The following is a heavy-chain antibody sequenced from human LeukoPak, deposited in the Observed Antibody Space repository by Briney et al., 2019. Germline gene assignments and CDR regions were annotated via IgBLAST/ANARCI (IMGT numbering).Heavy chain of an antibody. CDR2: ISAYNGNT. J-gene: IGHJ4*02. CDR3: ARVRGYYDSSGPRDY. V-gene: IGHV1-18*01. D-gene: IGHD3-22*01. Sequence: ASVKVSCKASGYTFTSYGVSWVRQAPGQGLEWMGWISAYNGNTNYAQKLQGRVTMTTDTSTSTAYMELRSLRSDDTAVYYCARVRGYYDSSGPRDYWGQGTLVTVSS. CDR1: GYTFTSYG.